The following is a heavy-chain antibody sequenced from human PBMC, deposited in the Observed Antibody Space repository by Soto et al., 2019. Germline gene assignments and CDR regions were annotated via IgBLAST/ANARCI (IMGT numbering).Heavy chain of an antibody. Sequence: SETLSLTCTVTGGTISGYYWTWIRQSAGGGLEWIGRIYSSGSTNYNPSLKSRVTISLDTAMNHFSLRLSSVTAADTAVYYCARGQRFSDWFDPWGQGTLVTVSS. V-gene: IGHV4-4*07. CDR2: IYSSGST. D-gene: IGHD6-25*01. CDR3: ARGQRFSDWFDP. J-gene: IGHJ5*02. CDR1: GGTISGYY.